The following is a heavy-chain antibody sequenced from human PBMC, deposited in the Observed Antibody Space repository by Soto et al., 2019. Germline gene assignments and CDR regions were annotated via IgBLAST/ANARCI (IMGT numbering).Heavy chain of an antibody. CDR1: GDSISSTRYY. V-gene: IGHV4-39*01. Sequence: SETLSLTCTVAGDSISSTRYYWGWIRQPPGKGLEWIGSVHYSVSTYYNPSLKSRATISVDTSKNQFSLNLNSVTAADTAVYYCARHLPYATGSYSWFDRWGLGTLVPVSS. D-gene: IGHD3-10*01. CDR3: ARHLPYATGSYSWFDR. CDR2: VHYSVST. J-gene: IGHJ5*02.